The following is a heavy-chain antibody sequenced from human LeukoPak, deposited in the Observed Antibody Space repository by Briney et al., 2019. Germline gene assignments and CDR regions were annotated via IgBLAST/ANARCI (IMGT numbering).Heavy chain of an antibody. CDR2: VSTDGRTT. D-gene: IGHD4-17*01. CDR3: ARDRTTVTVFDY. J-gene: IGHJ4*02. CDR1: GFTFSSYW. Sequence: GGSLRLSCAASGFTFSSYWMHWVRQAPGKGLVWVSRVSTDGRTTSHADSVEGRFTISRDNAKNTVYLQMNSLRAEDTAVYYCARDRTTVTVFDYWGQGTLVTVSS. V-gene: IGHV3-74*01.